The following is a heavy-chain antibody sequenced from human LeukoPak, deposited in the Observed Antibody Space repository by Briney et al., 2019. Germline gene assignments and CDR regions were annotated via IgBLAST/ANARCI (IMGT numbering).Heavy chain of an antibody. CDR3: ARAGPTVTKYFDY. D-gene: IGHD4-17*01. CDR1: GFTFSSYG. J-gene: IGHJ4*02. CDR2: ISYDGSNK. V-gene: IGHV3-30*03. Sequence: GGSLRLSCAASGFTFSSYGMHWVRQAPGKGLEWVAVISYDGSNKYYADSVKGRFTISRDNSKNTLYLQMNSLRAEDTAVYYCARAGPTVTKYFDYWGQGTLVTVSS.